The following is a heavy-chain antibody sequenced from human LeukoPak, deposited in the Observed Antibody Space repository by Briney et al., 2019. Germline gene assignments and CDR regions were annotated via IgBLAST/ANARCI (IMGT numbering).Heavy chain of an antibody. CDR2: ISGSGGST. V-gene: IGHV3-23*01. CDR1: GFTFSSYA. D-gene: IGHD3-10*01. Sequence: PGGSLRLSCAASGFTFSSYAMSWVRQAPGKGLEWVSAISGSGGSTYYADSVKGRFTISRDNSKNTLYLQMNSLRAEDTAVYYCAKVRDYYGSGAPSYWGQGTLATVSS. CDR3: AKVRDYYGSGAPSY. J-gene: IGHJ4*02.